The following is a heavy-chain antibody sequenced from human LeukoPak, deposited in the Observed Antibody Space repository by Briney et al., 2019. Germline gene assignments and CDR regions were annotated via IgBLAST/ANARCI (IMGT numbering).Heavy chain of an antibody. J-gene: IGHJ6*02. D-gene: IGHD1-14*01. CDR2: IYYSGST. Sequence: PSETLSLTCTVSGGSISSYYWSWIRQPPGKGLEWIGYIYYSGSTNYNPSLKSRVTISVDTSKNQFSLKLSSVTAADTAVYYCGGGTDYYYYGMDVWGQGTTVTVSS. V-gene: IGHV4-59*01. CDR1: GGSISSYY. CDR3: GGGTDYYYYGMDV.